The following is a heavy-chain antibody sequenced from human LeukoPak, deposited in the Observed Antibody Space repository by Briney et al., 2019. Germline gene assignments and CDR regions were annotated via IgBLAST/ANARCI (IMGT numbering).Heavy chain of an antibody. CDR1: GGTFSSYA. Sequence: SVKVSCKASGGTFSSYAISWVRQAPGQGLEWMGGIIPIFGTANYAQKFQGRVTITTDESTSTAYMELSSLRSEDTAVYYCARGRGMDIAAASTFDYWGQGTLVTVSS. J-gene: IGHJ4*02. D-gene: IGHD6-13*01. CDR2: IIPIFGTA. CDR3: ARGRGMDIAAASTFDY. V-gene: IGHV1-69*05.